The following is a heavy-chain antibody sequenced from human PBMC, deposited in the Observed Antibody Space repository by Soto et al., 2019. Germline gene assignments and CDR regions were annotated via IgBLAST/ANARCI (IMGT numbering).Heavy chain of an antibody. Sequence: GGSLRLSCAASGFTFSSYWMHWVRQAPGKGLVWVSRINSDGSSTSYADSVKGRFTISRDNAKNTLYLQMNSLRAEDTAVYYCARVRYYDSSGYVFDYWGQGTLVTVS. CDR2: INSDGSST. CDR1: GFTFSSYW. D-gene: IGHD3-22*01. V-gene: IGHV3-74*01. J-gene: IGHJ4*02. CDR3: ARVRYYDSSGYVFDY.